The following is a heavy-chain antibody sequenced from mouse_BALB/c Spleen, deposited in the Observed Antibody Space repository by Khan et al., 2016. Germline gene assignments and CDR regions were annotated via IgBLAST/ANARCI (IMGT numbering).Heavy chain of an antibody. Sequence: EVKLLESGGGLVPPGGSLKLSCAASGFEFSRYWMSWVRQAPGKGLEWIGEINPDSSTINYTPSLKDKFIISRDNAKNTLYLQMSKVRSSDIALYFSAIHHCYGYMNDWGQGTTLTVSS. J-gene: IGHJ2*01. V-gene: IGHV4-1*02. D-gene: IGHD1-2*01. CDR2: INPDSSTI. CDR1: GFEFSRYW. CDR3: AIHHCYGYMND.